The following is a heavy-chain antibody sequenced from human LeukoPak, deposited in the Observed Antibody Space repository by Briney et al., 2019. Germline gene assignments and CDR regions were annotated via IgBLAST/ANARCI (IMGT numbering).Heavy chain of an antibody. CDR2: MNPNSGNT. D-gene: IGHD6-13*01. CDR1: GYTFTSYD. Sequence: ASVKVSCKASGYTFTSYDINWVRQATGQGLEWMGWMNPNSGNTGYAQKFQGRVTMTRNTSISTAYMELSSLRSEDTAVYYCARGSSSWYYFDYWGQGALVTVSS. CDR3: ARGSSSWYYFDY. J-gene: IGHJ4*02. V-gene: IGHV1-8*01.